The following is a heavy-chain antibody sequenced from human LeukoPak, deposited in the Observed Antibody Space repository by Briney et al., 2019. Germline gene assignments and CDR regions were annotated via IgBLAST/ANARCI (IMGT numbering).Heavy chain of an antibody. CDR3: ATGSQWLVMFEY. Sequence: SETLSLTCTVSGGSISSSSYYWAWIRQPPGKGLEWIGSIYYSGSTYYNPSLKSRVTISVDTSKNQFSLKLSSVTAADTAVYYCATGSQWLVMFEYWGQGTLVTVSS. J-gene: IGHJ4*02. CDR1: GGSISSSSYY. CDR2: IYYSGST. V-gene: IGHV4-39*07. D-gene: IGHD6-19*01.